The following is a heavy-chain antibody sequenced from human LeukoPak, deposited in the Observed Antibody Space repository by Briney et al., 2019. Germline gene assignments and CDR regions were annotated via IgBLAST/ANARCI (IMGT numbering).Heavy chain of an antibody. V-gene: IGHV3-74*01. CDR2: INPGGSSI. CDR3: ARSNQAEDY. D-gene: IGHD1-14*01. CDR1: GFTFSSYW. J-gene: IGHJ4*02. Sequence: TGGSLRLSCAASGFTFSSYWMHWVRQVPGKGLVWVARINPGGSSITYADSVKGRFTISRDNAKNTLYLQMDSLRAEDTGVYYCARSNQAEDYWGQGTLVTVSS.